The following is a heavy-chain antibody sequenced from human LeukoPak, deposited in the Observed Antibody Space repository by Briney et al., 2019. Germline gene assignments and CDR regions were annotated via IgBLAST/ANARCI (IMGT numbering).Heavy chain of an antibody. CDR1: GGSISSGSYY. CDR3: ARVSGYDWESFYDY. D-gene: IGHD5-12*01. J-gene: IGHJ4*02. CDR2: IYTSGST. V-gene: IGHV4-61*02. Sequence: TLSLTCTVSGGSISSGSYYWSWIRQPAGKGLEWIGRIYTSGSTNYNPSLKSRVTISVDTSKNQFSLKLTSVTAADTAVYYCARVSGYDWESFYDYWGQGTLVTVSS.